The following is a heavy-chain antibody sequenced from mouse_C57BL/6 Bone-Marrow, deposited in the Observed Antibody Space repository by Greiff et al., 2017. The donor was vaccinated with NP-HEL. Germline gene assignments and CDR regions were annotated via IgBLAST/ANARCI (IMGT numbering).Heavy chain of an antibody. V-gene: IGHV5-6*01. CDR1: GFTFSSYG. CDR2: ISSGGSYT. J-gene: IGHJ4*01. Sequence: EVQLQESGGDLVKPGGSLKLSCAASGFTFSSYGMSWVRQTPDKRLEWVATISSGGSYTYYPDSVKGRFTISRDNAKNTLYLQMSSLKSEDTAMYYCASGGYYGSKYYYAMDYWGQGTSVTVSS. D-gene: IGHD1-1*01. CDR3: ASGGYYGSKYYYAMDY.